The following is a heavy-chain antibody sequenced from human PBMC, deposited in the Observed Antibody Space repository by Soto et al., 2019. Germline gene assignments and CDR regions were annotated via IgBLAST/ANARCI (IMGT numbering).Heavy chain of an antibody. CDR3: ARRYSSAFDI. D-gene: IGHD6-13*01. J-gene: IGHJ3*02. CDR1: GGSISRYY. CDR2: LYNTGST. Sequence: PSETLSLTCTVSGGSISRYYWSWIRQTPGKGLEWIGYLYNTGSTIYNPSLESRVTISADTSKNQFSLKLNSVTAADTAVYYCARRYSSAFDIWGQGTMVT. V-gene: IGHV4-59*01.